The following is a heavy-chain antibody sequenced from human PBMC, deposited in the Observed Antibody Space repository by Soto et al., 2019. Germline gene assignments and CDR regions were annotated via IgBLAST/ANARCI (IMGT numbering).Heavy chain of an antibody. CDR3: ARGYSSGPDY. J-gene: IGHJ4*02. V-gene: IGHV3-74*01. CDR1: GFTFSDHW. Sequence: EVQLVESGGGVVQPGGSLRLSCAASGFTFSDHWMHWVRQVPGKGLVWVARINSDGSTTTYADSVKGRFTIARANARNTMYLQMDSLRAGDTALYYCARGYSSGPDYWGQGTLFTVSS. D-gene: IGHD6-19*01. CDR2: INSDGSTT.